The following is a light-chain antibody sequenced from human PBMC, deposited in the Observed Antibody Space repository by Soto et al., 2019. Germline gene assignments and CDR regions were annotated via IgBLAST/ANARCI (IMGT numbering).Light chain of an antibody. Sequence: EIVLTHSPGTLSLSPGARATLSCRASQNITNNYVAWYQQKPGQAPSLLIYGASSPATGIPGRFAGSGSRKDFPLTISRLEHEDATVYYYQHYGWSPISFGRGTKVDIK. CDR3: QHYGWSPIS. V-gene: IGKV3-20*01. CDR2: GAS. J-gene: IGKJ4*01. CDR1: QNITNNY.